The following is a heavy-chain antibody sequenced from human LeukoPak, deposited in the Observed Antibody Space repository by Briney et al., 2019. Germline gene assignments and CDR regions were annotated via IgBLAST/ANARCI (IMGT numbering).Heavy chain of an antibody. CDR1: GFTFSSYV. J-gene: IGHJ5*02. D-gene: IGHD2-2*01. CDR3: AKGGYCSSTSCYVGWFDP. V-gene: IGHV3-23*01. Sequence: GGSLRLSCAASGFTFSSYVMNWVRQAPGKGLEWVSVLFGGGDSTHYADSVKGRFTISRDNSKNTLFLQMNSLRAEDTAVYYCAKGGYCSSTSCYVGWFDPWGQGTLVTVSS. CDR2: LFGGGDST.